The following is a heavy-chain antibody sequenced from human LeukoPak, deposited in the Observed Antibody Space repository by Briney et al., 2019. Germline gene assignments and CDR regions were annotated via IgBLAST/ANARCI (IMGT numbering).Heavy chain of an antibody. CDR1: GFTVSSNY. Sequence: GGSLRLSCAESGFTVSSNYMSWVRQAPGKGLEWVSVIYSGDTTYYADSVKGRFTVSRDNSKNTLYLQMDSLRVDDTAVYYCARDLGVVRGVVGHWGQGTLVTVSS. CDR2: IYSGDTT. V-gene: IGHV3-66*01. CDR3: ARDLGVVRGVVGH. D-gene: IGHD3-10*01. J-gene: IGHJ4*02.